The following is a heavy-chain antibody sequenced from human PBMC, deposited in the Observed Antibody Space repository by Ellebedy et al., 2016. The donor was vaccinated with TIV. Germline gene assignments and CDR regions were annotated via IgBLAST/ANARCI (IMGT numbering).Heavy chain of an antibody. D-gene: IGHD6-19*01. CDR3: ARARSSGWLHTPDY. V-gene: IGHV1-46*04. CDR2: INPSGGST. J-gene: IGHJ4*02. CDR1: GYTFTSYY. Sequence: AASVKVSCKASGYTFTSYYMHWVRQAPGQGLEWMGIINPSGGSTTYAQKLQGRVTMTRDTSTSTVYMELSSLRSEHTAVYYCARARSSGWLHTPDYWGQGTLVTVSS.